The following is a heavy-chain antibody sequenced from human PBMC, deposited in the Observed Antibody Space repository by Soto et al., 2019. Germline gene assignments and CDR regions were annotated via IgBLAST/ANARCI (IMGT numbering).Heavy chain of an antibody. J-gene: IGHJ4*02. CDR2: IYYSGST. CDR1: GGSISSYY. CDR3: ARVPYSSGWYYFDY. D-gene: IGHD6-19*01. V-gene: IGHV4-59*01. Sequence: SETLSLTCTVSGGSISSYYWSWIRQPPGKGLEWIGYIYYSGSTNYNPSLKSRVTISVDTSKNQFSLKLSSVTAADTAVYYCARVPYSSGWYYFDYWGQGTLVTVSS.